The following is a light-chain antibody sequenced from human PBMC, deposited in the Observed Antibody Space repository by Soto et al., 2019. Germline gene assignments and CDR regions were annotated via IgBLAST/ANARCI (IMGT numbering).Light chain of an antibody. V-gene: IGKV1-5*03. CDR2: KAS. CDR3: QQFNSYSWT. J-gene: IGKJ1*01. Sequence: DIPMTQSPSTLSASVGDRVTITCRASQSISSWLGWYQRKPGKAPKLLIYKASNLESGVPSRFSGSGSGTEFTLTISSLQADDFATYYCQQFNSYSWTFGQGTKVEIK. CDR1: QSISSW.